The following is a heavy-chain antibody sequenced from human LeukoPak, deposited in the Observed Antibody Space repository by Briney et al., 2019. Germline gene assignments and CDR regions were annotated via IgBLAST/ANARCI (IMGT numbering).Heavy chain of an antibody. CDR2: ISAYNGNT. CDR1: GYTFSSYG. J-gene: IGHJ4*02. CDR3: ASGSLTGTLGV. V-gene: IGHV1-18*01. Sequence: ASVKVSCKASGYTFSSYGISWVRQVPGQGLEWMGWISAYNGNTNYAQKFQGRVTMTRDTSTSTVYMELSSLRSEDTAVYYCASGSLTGTLGVWGQGTLVTVSS. D-gene: IGHD3-9*01.